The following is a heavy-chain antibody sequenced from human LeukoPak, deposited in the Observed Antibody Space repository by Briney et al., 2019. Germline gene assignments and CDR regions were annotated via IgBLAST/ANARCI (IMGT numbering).Heavy chain of an antibody. V-gene: IGHV1-2*02. CDR1: GYTFTGYD. CDR2: MNPNSGVT. D-gene: IGHD2-2*01. CDR3: TRGAGTSWFDY. Sequence: ASVKVSCEASGYTFTGYDINWVRQAPGQGLEWVGWMNPNSGVTVYAQNFQGRVTMTRDTSISTAYMELSSLTSDDTAVYYCTRGAGTSWFDYWGQGSLVTVSS. J-gene: IGHJ4*02.